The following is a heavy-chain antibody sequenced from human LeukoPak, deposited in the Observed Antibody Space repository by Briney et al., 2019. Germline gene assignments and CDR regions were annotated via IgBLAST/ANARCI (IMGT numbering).Heavy chain of an antibody. CDR3: ARVTYYDFWSGYYKEGDYYGMDV. D-gene: IGHD3-3*01. Sequence: ASVNVSCKASGYTFTSYGISWVRQAPGQGLEWMGWISAYNGNTNYAQKLQGRVTMTTDTSTSTAYMELRSLRSDDTAVYYCARVTYYDFWSGYYKEGDYYGMDVWGQGTTVTVSS. CDR2: ISAYNGNT. J-gene: IGHJ6*02. CDR1: GYTFTSYG. V-gene: IGHV1-18*01.